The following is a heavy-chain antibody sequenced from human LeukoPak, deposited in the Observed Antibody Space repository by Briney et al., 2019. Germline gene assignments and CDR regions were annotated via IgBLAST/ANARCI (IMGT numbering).Heavy chain of an antibody. CDR3: AKTSTSRDIVVVPVAY. CDR1: GFTFSSYA. Sequence: GGSLRLSCAASGFTFSSYAMSWVRQAPGKGLERVSAISGSGGSTYYADSVKGRFTISRDNSKNTLYLQMNSLRAEDTAVYYCAKTSTSRDIVVVPVAYWGQGTLVTASS. V-gene: IGHV3-23*01. CDR2: ISGSGGST. D-gene: IGHD2-2*01. J-gene: IGHJ4*02.